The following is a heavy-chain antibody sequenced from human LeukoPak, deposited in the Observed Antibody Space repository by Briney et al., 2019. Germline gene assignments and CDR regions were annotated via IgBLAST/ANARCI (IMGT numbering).Heavy chain of an antibody. J-gene: IGHJ4*02. CDR2: ITTSDGNT. Sequence: GGSLRLSCAASGFTFSSYTMSWVRQAPGKGLEWVSTITTSDGNTYYADSVKGRFTVSRDNSKNTLFLQMNSLRAEDTAVYYCARDIASGWYLDYWGQGTLVTVSS. CDR1: GFTFSSYT. D-gene: IGHD6-19*01. CDR3: ARDIASGWYLDY. V-gene: IGHV3-23*01.